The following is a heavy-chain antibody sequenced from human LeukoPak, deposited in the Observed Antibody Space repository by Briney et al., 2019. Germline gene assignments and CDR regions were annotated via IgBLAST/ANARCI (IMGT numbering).Heavy chain of an antibody. CDR2: IRSKAFGETA. Sequence: GGSLRLSCSVSGFTFGDYAINWVRQAPGKGLEWVGFIRSKAFGETAEYAASVKGRFTISRDDSKSIAYLQMNSLKTEDTAVYYCTRDRGSSTLGDYWGQGTLVTVSS. V-gene: IGHV3-49*04. CDR1: GFTFGDYA. J-gene: IGHJ4*02. D-gene: IGHD7-27*01. CDR3: TRDRGSSTLGDY.